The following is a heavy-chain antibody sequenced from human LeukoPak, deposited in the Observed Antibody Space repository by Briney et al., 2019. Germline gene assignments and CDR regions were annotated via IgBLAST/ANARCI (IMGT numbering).Heavy chain of an antibody. J-gene: IGHJ5*02. V-gene: IGHV4-39*07. D-gene: IGHD3-22*01. CDR1: GGSISSTTYY. Sequence: SETLSLTCTVSGGSISSTTYYWAWIRQPPGKGLEWIGSIYKAGNTNYSPSLRSRVFISVDTSNNQFSLSLSSVTAADTAVYYCARLRNYYDRSGYKQLWFDPWGQGTLVTVSS. CDR2: IYKAGNT. CDR3: ARLRNYYDRSGYKQLWFDP.